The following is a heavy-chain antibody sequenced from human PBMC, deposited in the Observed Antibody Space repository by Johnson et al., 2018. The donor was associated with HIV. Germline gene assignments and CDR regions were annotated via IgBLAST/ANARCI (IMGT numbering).Heavy chain of an antibody. Sequence: WMSWVRQAPGKGLEWVANIKQDGSEKYYVDSVKGRFTISRDNAKNSLYLQMNSLRAEDTAVYYCARAVARGQWLANGYIWGQGTMVTVSS. CDR2: IKQDGSEK. CDR3: ARAVARGQWLANGYI. CDR1: W. D-gene: IGHD6-19*01. V-gene: IGHV3-7*01. J-gene: IGHJ3*02.